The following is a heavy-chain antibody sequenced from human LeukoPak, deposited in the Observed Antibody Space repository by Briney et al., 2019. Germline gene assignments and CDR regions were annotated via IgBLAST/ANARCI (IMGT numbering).Heavy chain of an antibody. V-gene: IGHV3-53*01. J-gene: IGHJ4*02. Sequence: GGTLRLSCAASGFTFSNFGMSWVRQAPGKGLEWVSVISSGGSTYYADSVKGRFTISRDNSKNTLYLQMNSLRAEDTAVYYCAREGPSSGWYVVDYWGQGTLVTVSS. CDR1: GFTFSNFG. CDR3: AREGPSSGWYVVDY. D-gene: IGHD6-19*01. CDR2: ISSGGST.